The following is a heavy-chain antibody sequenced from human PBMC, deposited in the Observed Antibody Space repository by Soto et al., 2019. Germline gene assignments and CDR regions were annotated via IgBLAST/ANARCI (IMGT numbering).Heavy chain of an antibody. Sequence: SETLSLTCAVYGGSFSGYYWSWIRQPPGKGLEWIGEINHSGSTNYNPSLKSRVTISVDTSKNQFSLKLSSVTAADTAVYYCARGPPEGWFDPWGQGTPVTVSS. CDR1: GGSFSGYY. V-gene: IGHV4-34*01. CDR2: INHSGST. J-gene: IGHJ5*02. CDR3: ARGPPEGWFDP.